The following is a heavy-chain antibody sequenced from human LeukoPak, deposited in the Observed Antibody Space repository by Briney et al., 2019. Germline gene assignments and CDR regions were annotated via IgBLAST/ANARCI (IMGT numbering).Heavy chain of an antibody. CDR3: ARDTPGVSFDY. J-gene: IGHJ4*02. Sequence: SVKVSCKASGGTFSSYAISWVRQAPGQGLEWMGRIIPILGIANYAQKFQGRVTITADKSTSTAYMELSSLRSEDTAVYYCARDTPGVSFDYWGQGTLVTVSS. CDR2: IIPILGIA. D-gene: IGHD2-8*01. V-gene: IGHV1-69*04. CDR1: GGTFSSYA.